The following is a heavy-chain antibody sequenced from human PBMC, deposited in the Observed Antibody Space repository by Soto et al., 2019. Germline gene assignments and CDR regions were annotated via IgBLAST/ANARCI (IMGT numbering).Heavy chain of an antibody. CDR1: GYTFTSYA. CDR2: INADNDNT. CDR3: ARGGYYDSSGARNYHYYGMDV. J-gene: IGHJ6*02. Sequence: GASVKVSCKASGYTFTSYAMHWVRQAPGQRLEWMGWINADNDNTKYAQRLQGRVTMTTDTSTRTAYMDIRGLRSDDTAIYYCARGGYYDSSGARNYHYYGMDVWGQGTTVTVS. D-gene: IGHD3-22*01. V-gene: IGHV1-3*01.